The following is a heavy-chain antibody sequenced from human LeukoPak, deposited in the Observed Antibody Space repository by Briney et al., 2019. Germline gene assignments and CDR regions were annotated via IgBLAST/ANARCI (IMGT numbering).Heavy chain of an antibody. Sequence: SETLSLTCAVSGYSISSGYYWGWIRQPPGKGLEWIGSIYHSGSTYYNPSLKSRVTISVDTSKNQFSLKLSSVTAADTAVYYCARHSTDGYVRYLGQGTLVTVSS. CDR2: IYHSGST. V-gene: IGHV4-38-2*01. J-gene: IGHJ4*02. CDR3: ARHSTDGYVRY. CDR1: GYSISSGYY. D-gene: IGHD2-2*01.